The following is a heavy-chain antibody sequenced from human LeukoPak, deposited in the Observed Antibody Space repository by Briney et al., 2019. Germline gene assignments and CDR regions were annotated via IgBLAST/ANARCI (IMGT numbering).Heavy chain of an antibody. Sequence: SETLSLTCAVYGGSFSGYYWSWIRQTPGKGLEWIGEIDHSGSTNYNPSLKSRVTISVDTSKNQFSLKLSSVTAADTAVYYCARDRASGWYPRFFGGNRGGMDVWGQGTTVTVSS. J-gene: IGHJ6*02. D-gene: IGHD6-19*01. CDR2: IDHSGST. V-gene: IGHV4-34*01. CDR1: GGSFSGYY. CDR3: ARDRASGWYPRFFGGNRGGMDV.